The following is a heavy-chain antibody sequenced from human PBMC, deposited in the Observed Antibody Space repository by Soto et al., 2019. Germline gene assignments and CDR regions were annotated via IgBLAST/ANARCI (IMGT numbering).Heavy chain of an antibody. J-gene: IGHJ4*02. Sequence: PGGSLRLSCAASGLTFSNAWMSWVRQAPGKGLEWVGRIKSKTDGGTTDYAAPVKGRFTISRDDSKNMVFLQMNSLKIEDTAVYYCTTDDPINRNWGQGTLVTVSS. V-gene: IGHV3-15*01. CDR2: IKSKTDGGTT. CDR1: GLTFSNAW. CDR3: TTDDPINRN.